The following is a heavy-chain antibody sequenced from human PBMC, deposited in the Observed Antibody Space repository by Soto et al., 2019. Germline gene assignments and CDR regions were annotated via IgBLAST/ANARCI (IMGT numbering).Heavy chain of an antibody. J-gene: IGHJ4*02. CDR3: TRDECSSCLGGG. V-gene: IGHV3-53*01. CDR2: IYAGGSS. Sequence: PGGSLRLSCTASGFTVSSNYLSWVRQAPGKGLEWVSVIYAGGSSYYADSVKGRFTMSRDNSKNTVYLQMNSLRAEDTAVYYCTRDECSSCLGGGWGQGTLVTVSS. D-gene: IGHD6-13*01. CDR1: GFTVSSNY.